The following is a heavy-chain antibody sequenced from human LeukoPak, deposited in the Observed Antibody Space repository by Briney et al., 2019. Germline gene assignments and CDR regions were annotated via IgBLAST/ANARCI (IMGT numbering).Heavy chain of an antibody. D-gene: IGHD2-2*01. CDR3: ARGGGGRYCSSTSCYLDY. Sequence: GGSLRLSCAASGFTFSSYSMNWVRQAPGKGLEWVSYISSSSTIYYADSVKGRFTISRDNAKNSLYLQMNSLRAEDTAVYYCARGGGGRYCSSTSCYLDYWGQGTLVTVSS. J-gene: IGHJ4*02. V-gene: IGHV3-48*04. CDR2: ISSSSTI. CDR1: GFTFSSYS.